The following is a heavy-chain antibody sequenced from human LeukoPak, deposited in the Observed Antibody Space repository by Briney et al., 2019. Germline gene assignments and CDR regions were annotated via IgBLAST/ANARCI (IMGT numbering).Heavy chain of an antibody. Sequence: SLKSSCKASGGTFSSYAISWVRQAPGQGLEWMGRIIPILGIANYAQKFQGRVTITADKSTSTTYMELSSLSCEDTAVSYCARGYCSGGSCYNNWFDPWGQGTLVTVSS. CDR1: GGTFSSYA. J-gene: IGHJ5*02. D-gene: IGHD2-15*01. CDR2: IIPILGIA. V-gene: IGHV1-69*04. CDR3: ARGYCSGGSCYNNWFDP.